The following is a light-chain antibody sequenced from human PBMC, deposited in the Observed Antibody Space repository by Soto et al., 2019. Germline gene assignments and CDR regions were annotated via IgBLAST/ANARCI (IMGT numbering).Light chain of an antibody. Sequence: QSVLTQPPSASGTPGQRVTIFCSGSSLNIGSHAVNWYQQLPGTAPKLLFYNSYQRPSGVPDRFSASKSGTSASLAISGLQSEDEADYYCASWYDSLFGPVFGGGTKLTVL. CDR2: NSY. CDR3: ASWYDSLFGPV. V-gene: IGLV1-44*01. J-gene: IGLJ3*02. CDR1: SLNIGSHA.